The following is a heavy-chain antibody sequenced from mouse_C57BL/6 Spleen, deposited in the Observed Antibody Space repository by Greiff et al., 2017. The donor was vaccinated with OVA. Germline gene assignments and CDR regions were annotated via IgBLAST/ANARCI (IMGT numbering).Heavy chain of an antibody. CDR3: TRRVQLPWYFDV. CDR2: ISNGGGST. J-gene: IGHJ1*03. CDR1: GFTFSDYY. D-gene: IGHD4-1*02. V-gene: IGHV5-12*01. Sequence: EVKLVESGGGLVQPGGSLKLSCAASGFTFSDYYMYWVRQTPEKRLEWVAYISNGGGSTYYPDTVKGRFTISRDNAKNTLYLQMSRLKSEDTAIYYFTRRVQLPWYFDVWGTGTTVTVSS.